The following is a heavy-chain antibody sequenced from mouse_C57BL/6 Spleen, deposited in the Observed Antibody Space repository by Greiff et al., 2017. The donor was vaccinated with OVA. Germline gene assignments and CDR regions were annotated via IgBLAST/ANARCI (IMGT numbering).Heavy chain of an antibody. CDR2: IDPSDSET. Sequence: QVQLKQPGAELVRPGSSVKLSCKASGYTFTSYWMHWVKQRPIQGLEWIGNIDPSDSETHYNQKFKDKATLTVDKSSSTAYMQLSSLTSEDSAVYYCARDGRGPYAMDYWGQGTSVTVSS. D-gene: IGHD2-3*01. CDR1: GYTFTSYW. CDR3: ARDGRGPYAMDY. J-gene: IGHJ4*01. V-gene: IGHV1-52*01.